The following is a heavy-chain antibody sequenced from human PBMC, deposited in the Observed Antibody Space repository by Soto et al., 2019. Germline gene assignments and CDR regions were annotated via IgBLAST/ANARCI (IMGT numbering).Heavy chain of an antibody. D-gene: IGHD1-26*01. Sequence: GGSLRLSCAASGFTFDDYTMHWVRQAPGKGLEWVSLISWDGGSTYYADSVKGRFTISRDNSKNSLYLQMNSLRTEDTALYYCAKSRWELLGCFDYWGQGTLVTVSS. CDR1: GFTFDDYT. CDR3: AKSRWELLGCFDY. CDR2: ISWDGGST. J-gene: IGHJ4*02. V-gene: IGHV3-43*01.